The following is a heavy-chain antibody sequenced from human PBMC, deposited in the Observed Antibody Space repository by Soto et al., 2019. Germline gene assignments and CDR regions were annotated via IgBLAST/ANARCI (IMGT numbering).Heavy chain of an antibody. CDR1: GYSFAGYW. Sequence: GESLKISCKGSGYSFAGYWITWVRQKPGKGLEWMGRIDPSDSQTYYSPSFRGHVTISATKSITTVFLQWSSLRAEDTAVYYCAREPPVHPDYGAYPFFDLWGQGTLVTVSS. V-gene: IGHV5-10-1*01. D-gene: IGHD4-17*01. J-gene: IGHJ4*02. CDR3: AREPPVHPDYGAYPFFDL. CDR2: IDPSDSQT.